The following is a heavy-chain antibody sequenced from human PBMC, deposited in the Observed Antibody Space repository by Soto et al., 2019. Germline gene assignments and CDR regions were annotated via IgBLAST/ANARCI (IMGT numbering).Heavy chain of an antibody. CDR3: AKVVLDGPFDY. V-gene: IGHV3-23*01. CDR2: ISGSGGGT. CDR1: GFTFSSYA. Sequence: VGSLRLSCAASGFTFSSYAMSWVRQAPGKGLEWVSAISGSGGGTYYSDSVKGRFTISRDNSKNTLYLQMNSLRAEDTAVYYCAKVVLDGPFDYWGQGTLVTVSS. D-gene: IGHD2-21*01. J-gene: IGHJ4*02.